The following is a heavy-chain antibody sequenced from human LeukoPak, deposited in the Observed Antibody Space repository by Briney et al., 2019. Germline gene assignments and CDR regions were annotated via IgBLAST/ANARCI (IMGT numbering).Heavy chain of an antibody. J-gene: IGHJ4*02. D-gene: IGHD3-22*01. Sequence: AGSLRLSCAASGFTFSSYWMSWVRQAPGEGLEWVANIKQDGSEKYYVDSVKGRSTISRDNAKNSLYLQMNSLRAEDTAVYYCARGADYDSSGYYETAPRVFDYWGQGTLVTVSS. CDR1: GFTFSSYW. CDR3: ARGADYDSSGYYETAPRVFDY. CDR2: IKQDGSEK. V-gene: IGHV3-7*01.